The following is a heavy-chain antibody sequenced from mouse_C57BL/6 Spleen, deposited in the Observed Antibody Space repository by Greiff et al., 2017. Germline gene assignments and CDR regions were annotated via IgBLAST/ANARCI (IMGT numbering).Heavy chain of an antibody. D-gene: IGHD1-1*01. Sequence: VKLQESGPELVKPGASVKISCKASGYAFSSSWMNWVKQRPGKGLEWIGRIYPGDGDTNYNGKFKGKATLTADKSSSTAYMQLSSLTSEDSAVYFCARGNYYGDWGQGTSVTVSS. CDR1: GYAFSSSW. V-gene: IGHV1-82*01. CDR2: IYPGDGDT. J-gene: IGHJ4*01. CDR3: ARGNYYGD.